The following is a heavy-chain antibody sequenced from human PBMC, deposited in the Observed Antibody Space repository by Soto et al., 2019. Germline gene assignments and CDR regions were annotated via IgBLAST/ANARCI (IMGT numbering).Heavy chain of an antibody. CDR2: FYWNVDK. CDR3: AHTTTIFGVVTFDY. J-gene: IGHJ4*02. Sequence: KESGPTLVKPTQTLTLTCTFSGFSLSTSGVGVGWIRQPPGRALEWLALFYWNVDKRYSPSLKSRVTITKDTSKNQVVLTMTNMDPVDTATYYCAHTTTIFGVVTFDYWGQGTLVTVSS. CDR1: GFSLSTSGVG. D-gene: IGHD3-3*01. V-gene: IGHV2-5*01.